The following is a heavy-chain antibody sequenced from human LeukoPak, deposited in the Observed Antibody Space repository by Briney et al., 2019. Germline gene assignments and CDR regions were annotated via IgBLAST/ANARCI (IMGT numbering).Heavy chain of an antibody. CDR3: AKSVIPTAYQGTYYMDV. D-gene: IGHD2-2*01. V-gene: IGHV3-30*02. J-gene: IGHJ6*03. CDR1: GFTFSNYG. Sequence: GGSLRLSCEASGFTFSNYGLHWVRRAPGRGRGGAAFIGNDGSKIYYADSVKGRFTISRDSSKSTLYLQTNSLRAEDTAVYYCAKSVIPTAYQGTYYMDVWGKGTTVIVSS. CDR2: IGNDGSKI.